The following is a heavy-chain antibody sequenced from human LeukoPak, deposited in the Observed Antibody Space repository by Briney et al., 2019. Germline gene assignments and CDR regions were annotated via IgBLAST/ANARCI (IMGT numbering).Heavy chain of an antibody. Sequence: LSLTCAVYGGSFSDYYMSWIRQAPGKGLEWVSYISSSGSTIYYADSVKGRFTISRDNAKNSLYLQMNSLRAEDTAVYYCARRYDYGDYGVDYWGQGTLVTVSS. V-gene: IGHV3-11*04. J-gene: IGHJ4*02. CDR3: ARRYDYGDYGVDY. CDR1: GGSFSDYY. CDR2: ISSSGSTI. D-gene: IGHD4-17*01.